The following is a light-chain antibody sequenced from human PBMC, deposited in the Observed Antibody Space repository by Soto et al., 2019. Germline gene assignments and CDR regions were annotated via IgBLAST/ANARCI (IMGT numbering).Light chain of an antibody. CDR1: KSVSSN. Sequence: EIGMPQSPPTLSVPPGERATLSCRASKSVSSNLAWYQQKPGQAPRLLIYGASTRATGIPARFSGSGSGTEFTLTISSLQSEDFAVYYCQQYNNWPPGFTFGPGTKVDIK. V-gene: IGKV3-15*01. CDR2: GAS. CDR3: QQYNNWPPGFT. J-gene: IGKJ3*01.